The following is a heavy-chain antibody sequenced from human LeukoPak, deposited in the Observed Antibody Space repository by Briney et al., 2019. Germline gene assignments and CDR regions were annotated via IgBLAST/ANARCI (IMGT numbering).Heavy chain of an antibody. J-gene: IGHJ4*02. CDR2: ISYDGSNK. D-gene: IGHD5-12*01. Sequence: PGGSLRLSCAASGFTFSSYGMHWVRQAPGKGLEWVAVISYDGSNKYYADSVKGRFTISRDNSKNTLYLQMNSLRAEDTAVYYCAKPPQGGYDGAPDYWGQGTLVTVSS. CDR1: GFTFSSYG. CDR3: AKPPQGGYDGAPDY. V-gene: IGHV3-30*18.